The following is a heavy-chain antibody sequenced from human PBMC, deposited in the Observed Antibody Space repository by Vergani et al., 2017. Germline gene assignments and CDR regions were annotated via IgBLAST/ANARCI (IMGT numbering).Heavy chain of an antibody. CDR3: TRLGGLGEPFDY. Sequence: EVPLVESGGGLVQPGGSLKVSCAASGFTFSGSAMHWVRQASGKGLEWVGRIRNKANNYATAYAASVKGRFTISRDDAKNTTYLQMNSLKTEDTAMYYCTRLGGLGEPFDYWGQGTLVTVSS. CDR2: IRNKANNYAT. V-gene: IGHV3-73*01. D-gene: IGHD3-16*01. J-gene: IGHJ4*02. CDR1: GFTFSGSA.